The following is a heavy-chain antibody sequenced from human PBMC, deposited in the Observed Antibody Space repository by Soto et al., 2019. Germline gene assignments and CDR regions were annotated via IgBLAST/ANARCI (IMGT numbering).Heavy chain of an antibody. CDR3: ARENDILTPYFDY. V-gene: IGHV3-33*01. D-gene: IGHD3-9*01. J-gene: IGHJ4*02. Sequence: PGGSLRLSCAAAGVTFSSYGMHWVSQAPGKGLEWVAVIWYDGSNKYYADSVKGRFTISRDNSKNTLYLQMNSLRAEDTAVYYCARENDILTPYFDYWGQGTLVTVSS. CDR2: IWYDGSNK. CDR1: GVTFSSYG.